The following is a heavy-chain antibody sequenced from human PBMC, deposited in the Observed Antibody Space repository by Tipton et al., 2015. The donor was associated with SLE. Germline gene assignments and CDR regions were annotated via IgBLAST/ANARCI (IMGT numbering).Heavy chain of an antibody. CDR1: GGSISSGGYY. CDR2: INHSGST. V-gene: IGHV4-39*07. Sequence: TLSLTCTVSGGSISSGGYYWSWIRQPPGKGLEWIGEINHSGSTNYNPSLKSRVTISVDTSKNQFSLKLSSVTAADTAVYYCARLTREVTAFDAFDIWGQGTMVTVSS. D-gene: IGHD2-21*02. CDR3: ARLTREVTAFDAFDI. J-gene: IGHJ3*02.